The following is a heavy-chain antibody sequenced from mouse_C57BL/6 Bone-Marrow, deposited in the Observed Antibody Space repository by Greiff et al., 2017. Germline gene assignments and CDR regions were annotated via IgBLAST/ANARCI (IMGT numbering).Heavy chain of an antibody. CDR3: ARSALFFFDY. CDR1: GYTFPSYG. D-gene: IGHD3-3*01. Sequence: QVQLQQSGAELARPGASVKLSCQASGYTFPSYGISWVKQRTGQGLEWIGEIYPRSGNTYYNEKFKGKATLTADKSSSTAYMELRSLTSEDSAVYFYARSALFFFDYWGQGTTLTVSS. CDR2: IYPRSGNT. V-gene: IGHV1-81*01. J-gene: IGHJ2*01.